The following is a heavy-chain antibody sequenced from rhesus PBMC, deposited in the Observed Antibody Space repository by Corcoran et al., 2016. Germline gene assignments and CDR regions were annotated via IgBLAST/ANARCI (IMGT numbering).Heavy chain of an antibody. Sequence: QVQLPESGPGLVKPSETLSLTCAVSGGSISSNYWSWIRQAPGKGREWIGRSDGRGWTTDYNPSHKSLGTISTDTSKNQFSLKLGSVTAADTAVYYCARDNGVSARYFDYWGQGVLVTVSS. CDR1: GGSISSNY. J-gene: IGHJ4*01. D-gene: IGHD2-39*01. CDR2: SDGRGWTT. CDR3: ARDNGVSARYFDY. V-gene: IGHV4-160*01.